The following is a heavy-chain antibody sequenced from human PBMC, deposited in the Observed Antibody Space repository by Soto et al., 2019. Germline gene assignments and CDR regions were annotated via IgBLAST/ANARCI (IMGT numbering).Heavy chain of an antibody. D-gene: IGHD3-10*01. V-gene: IGHV3-33*01. CDR1: GFTFSSYG. Sequence: HPGGSLRLSCAASGFTFSSYGMHWVRQAPGRGLEWVAVIWYDGSNKYYADSVKGRFTISRDNSKNTLYLQMNSLRAEDTAVYYCARESGSGSYLFDYWGQGTLVTVSS. CDR2: IWYDGSNK. J-gene: IGHJ4*02. CDR3: ARESGSGSYLFDY.